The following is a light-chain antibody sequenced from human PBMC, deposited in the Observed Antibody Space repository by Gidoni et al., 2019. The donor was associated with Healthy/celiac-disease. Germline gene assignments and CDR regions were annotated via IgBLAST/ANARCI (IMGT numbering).Light chain of an antibody. CDR3: QQSYSTPLT. CDR1: QSISSY. Sequence: DIQMTQSPSSLSASVGDRVTITCRARQSISSYLNGYQQKPGKAPKLLIYAASSLQSGVPSRFSGSGSGTDFTLTISSLQPEDVATYYCQQSYSTPLTFGGGTKVEIK. J-gene: IGKJ4*02. V-gene: IGKV1-39*01. CDR2: AAS.